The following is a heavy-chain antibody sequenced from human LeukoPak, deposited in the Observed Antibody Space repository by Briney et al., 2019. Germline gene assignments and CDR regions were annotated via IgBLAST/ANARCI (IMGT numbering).Heavy chain of an antibody. J-gene: IGHJ3*02. CDR1: GFTFSGYW. D-gene: IGHD6-13*01. CDR3: ARDWQWQQLDGDAFDI. CDR2: IKQDGSEK. V-gene: IGHV3-7*04. Sequence: GGSLRLSCAASGFTFSGYWMSWVRQAPGKGLEWVANIKQDGSEKYYVDSVKGRFTISRDNAKNSLFLQMNSLRAEDTAVYYCARDWQWQQLDGDAFDIWGQGTMVTVSS.